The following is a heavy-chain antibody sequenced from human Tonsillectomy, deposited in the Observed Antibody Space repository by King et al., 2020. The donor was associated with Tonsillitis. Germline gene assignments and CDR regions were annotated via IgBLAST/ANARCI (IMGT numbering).Heavy chain of an antibody. CDR1: GFTFGDYA. Sequence: DVQLVEPGGGLVQPGRSLRLSCTASGFTFGDYAMSWFRQAPGKGLEWVGFIRSKAYGGTTEYAASVKGRFTISRDDSKSIAYLQMNSLKTEDTAVYYCTRDPPRYYYDSSGYADYWGQGTLVTVSS. CDR2: IRSKAYGGTT. CDR3: TRDPPRYYYDSSGYADY. J-gene: IGHJ4*02. V-gene: IGHV3-49*03. D-gene: IGHD3-22*01.